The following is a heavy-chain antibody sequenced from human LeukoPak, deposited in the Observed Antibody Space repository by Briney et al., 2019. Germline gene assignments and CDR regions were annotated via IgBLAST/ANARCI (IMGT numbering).Heavy chain of an antibody. CDR2: IYSGGST. CDR1: GFTVSSNY. V-gene: IGHV3-53*01. CDR3: ARRTVTTYWGRPSNWFDP. J-gene: IGHJ5*02. Sequence: GGSLRLSCAASGFTVSSNYMSWVRQAPGKGLEWVSVIYSGGSTYYADSVKGRFTISRDNSKNTLYLQMNSLRAEDTAVYYCARRTVTTYWGRPSNWFDPWGQGTLVTVSS. D-gene: IGHD4-17*01.